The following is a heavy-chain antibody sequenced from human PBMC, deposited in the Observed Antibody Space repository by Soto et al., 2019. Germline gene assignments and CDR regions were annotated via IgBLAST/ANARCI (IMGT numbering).Heavy chain of an antibody. J-gene: IGHJ6*02. Sequence: AGGSLRLSCAASGFTFSSNAMHWVRQAPGKGLEWVAVISYDGSNKYYADSVKGRFTISRDNSKNTLYLQMNSLRAEDTAVYYCARWTTLLRFFVVNGMDVWGQGTTVTVSS. CDR1: GFTFSSNA. CDR2: ISYDGSNK. D-gene: IGHD3-3*01. CDR3: ARWTTLLRFFVVNGMDV. V-gene: IGHV3-30-3*01.